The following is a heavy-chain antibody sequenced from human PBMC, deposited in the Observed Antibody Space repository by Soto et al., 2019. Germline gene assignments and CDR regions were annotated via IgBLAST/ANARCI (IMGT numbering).Heavy chain of an antibody. J-gene: IGHJ2*01. CDR2: IIPIFGTA. D-gene: IGHD6-13*01. Sequence: ASVKVSCKASGGTFSSYAISWVRQAPGQGLEWMGGIIPIFGTANYAQKFQGRVTITADESTSTAYMELSSLRSEDTAVYYCARVGIAAADDYWYFDLWGRGTLVTVSS. CDR1: GGTFSSYA. V-gene: IGHV1-69*13. CDR3: ARVGIAAADDYWYFDL.